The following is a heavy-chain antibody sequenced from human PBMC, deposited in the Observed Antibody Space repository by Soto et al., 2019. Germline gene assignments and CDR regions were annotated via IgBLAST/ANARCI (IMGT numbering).Heavy chain of an antibody. J-gene: IGHJ4*02. CDR3: AKRLGQWLVLAGGDYFDY. D-gene: IGHD6-19*01. CDR1: GFTFSSYA. Sequence: QPGGSLRLSCAASGFTFSSYAMSWVRQAPGKGLEWVSAISGSGGSTYYADSVKGRFTISRDNSKNTLYLQMNSLRAEDTAVYYCAKRLGQWLVLAGGDYFDYWGQGTLVTVSS. V-gene: IGHV3-23*01. CDR2: ISGSGGST.